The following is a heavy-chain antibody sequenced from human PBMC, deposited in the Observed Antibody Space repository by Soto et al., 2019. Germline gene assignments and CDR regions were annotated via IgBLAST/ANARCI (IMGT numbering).Heavy chain of an antibody. J-gene: IGHJ4*02. CDR3: ARETPGDSSSWTTFDY. CDR1: GYTFTSYY. V-gene: IGHV1-46*01. CDR2: INPSGGST. D-gene: IGHD6-13*01. Sequence: ASVKVSCKASGYTFTSYYMHWVRQAPGQGLEWMGIINPSGGSTSYAQKFQGRVTMTRDTSTSTVYMELSSLRSEDTAVYYCARETPGDSSSWTTFDYWGQGTLVTVSS.